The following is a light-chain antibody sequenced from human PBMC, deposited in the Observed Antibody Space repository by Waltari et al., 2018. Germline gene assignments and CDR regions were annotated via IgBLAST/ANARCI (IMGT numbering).Light chain of an antibody. CDR2: DAS. Sequence: DIQMTQSPTSLSAFVEDIVTLPCLASQQISSYVNWYQHKPGTAPRLLIYDASRLQSGVASRFSGSGSGTDFTLTISSLQPEDFGTYYCQQTYTTPRTFGQGTKVETK. CDR1: QQISSY. J-gene: IGKJ1*01. V-gene: IGKV1-39*01. CDR3: QQTYTTPRT.